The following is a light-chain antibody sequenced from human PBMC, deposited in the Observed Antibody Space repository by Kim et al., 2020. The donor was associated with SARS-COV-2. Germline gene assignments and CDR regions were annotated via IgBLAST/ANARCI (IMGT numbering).Light chain of an antibody. Sequence: GQSVTSSCTGTGSNIGYYKLVSWYQQHPGKVPKLVMFDVSKRPSGVPDRFSGSNYGNTASLTISGLQGDDEADYYCCAYAGSYTYVFGTGTKVTVL. V-gene: IGLV2-11*01. CDR3: CAYAGSYTYV. J-gene: IGLJ1*01. CDR2: DVS. CDR1: GSNIGYYKL.